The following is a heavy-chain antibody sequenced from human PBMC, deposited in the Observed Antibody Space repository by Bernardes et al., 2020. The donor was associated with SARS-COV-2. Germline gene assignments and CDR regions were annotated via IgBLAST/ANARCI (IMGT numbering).Heavy chain of an antibody. CDR2: IIPRFDKT. J-gene: IGHJ6*02. D-gene: IGHD1-20*01. CDR3: ARGIRNRHYYYGVDV. V-gene: IGHV1-69*05. CDR1: EGPFRDYA. Sequence: SVKVSCKASEGPFRDYAISWVRQAPGQGLEWLGGIIPRFDKTNYAQKFQGRVRITTDESTSAVNLVLTSLTSDDTAMYYCARGIRNRHYYYGVDVWGRGTTLIVSS.